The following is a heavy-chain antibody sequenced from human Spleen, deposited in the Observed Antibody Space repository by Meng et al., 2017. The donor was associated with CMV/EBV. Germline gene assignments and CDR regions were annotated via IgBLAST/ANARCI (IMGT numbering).Heavy chain of an antibody. D-gene: IGHD3-16*01. CDR1: GFTFNDYA. CDR3: SWGAAQRGFDH. J-gene: IGHJ4*02. Sequence: GESLKISCSASGFTFNDYAMHWVRQAPGKGLEWVAVISDDGNHQYYADSVKGRFTISRDNSKNTVYLQMNTLRAEDTAVYYCSWGAAQRGFDHWGQGTLVTVSS. CDR2: ISDDGNHQ. V-gene: IGHV3-30*04.